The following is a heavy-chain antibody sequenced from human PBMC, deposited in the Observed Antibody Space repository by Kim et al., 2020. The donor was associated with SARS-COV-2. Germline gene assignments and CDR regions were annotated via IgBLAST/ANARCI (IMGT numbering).Heavy chain of an antibody. J-gene: IGHJ4*02. CDR3: ARLAGIQLWLQLGYFDY. Sequence: GESLKISCKGSGYSFTSYWIGWVRQMPGKGLEWMGIIYPGDSDTRYSPSFQGQVTISADKYISTAYLQWSSLKASDTAMYYCARLAGIQLWLQLGYFDYWGQGTLVTVSS. V-gene: IGHV5-51*01. CDR2: IYPGDSDT. D-gene: IGHD5-18*01. CDR1: GYSFTSYW.